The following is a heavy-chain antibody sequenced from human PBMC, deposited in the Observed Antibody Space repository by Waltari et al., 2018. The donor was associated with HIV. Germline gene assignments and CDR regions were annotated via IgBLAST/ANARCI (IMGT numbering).Heavy chain of an antibody. CDR3: ARAGNIVGAQLDS. CDR2: IYSGGRT. Sequence: QVQLQESGPGLVQPSETLSLTCTVSGGSISSPYWNWIRQPAGKGLEWIGRIYSGGRTDYNPSLKSRVTMSLDTSKNQFSLRLRSVTAADTAVYYCARAGNIVGAQLDSWGQGTLVTVSS. J-gene: IGHJ4*02. V-gene: IGHV4-4*07. D-gene: IGHD1-26*01. CDR1: GGSISSPY.